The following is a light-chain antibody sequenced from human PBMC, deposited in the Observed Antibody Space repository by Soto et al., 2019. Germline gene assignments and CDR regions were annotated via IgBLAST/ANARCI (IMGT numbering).Light chain of an antibody. CDR1: SSDIGAYNF. J-gene: IGLJ2*01. Sequence: QSALTQPASVSGSPGQSITISCTGTSSDIGAYNFVSWYQQHPGKAPKLMLYDVNIRPSGVSNRFSGSKSSITASLTIYGLQAEDEGDYYCTSWTTSTTMIFGGGTKVTVL. CDR2: DVN. V-gene: IGLV2-14*03. CDR3: TSWTTSTTMI.